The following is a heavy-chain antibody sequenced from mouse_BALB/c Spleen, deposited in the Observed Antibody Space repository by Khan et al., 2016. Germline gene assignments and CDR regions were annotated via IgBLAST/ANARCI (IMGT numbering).Heavy chain of an antibody. CDR1: GYSITSDYA. V-gene: IGHV3-2*02. J-gene: IGHJ4*01. CDR3: ARTPTADYAMDY. Sequence: EVQLQESGPGLVKPSQSLSLTCTVTGYSITSDYAWNWIRQFPGNKLEWMGYISYSGSTRYCPSLKSRISITRDTSKNQFFLQLNSVTTEDTATYYCARTPTADYAMDYWGQGTSVTVSS. D-gene: IGHD1-2*01. CDR2: ISYSGST.